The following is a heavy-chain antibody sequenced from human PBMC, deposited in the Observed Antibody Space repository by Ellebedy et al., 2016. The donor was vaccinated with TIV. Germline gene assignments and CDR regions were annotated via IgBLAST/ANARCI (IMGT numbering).Heavy chain of an antibody. D-gene: IGHD1-1*01. CDR1: GFTFKNYW. J-gene: IGHJ2*01. CDR2: IEDAGTET. CDR3: ARRGSRYWHFDL. Sequence: PGGSLRLSCAASGFTFKNYWMTWVRQAPAKGLEWVASIEDAGTETYSVDSAEGRFIISRDNAKNSLYLRINNPRDEDTAVYYCARRGSRYWHFDLWGRGTQVIVSS. V-gene: IGHV3-7*03.